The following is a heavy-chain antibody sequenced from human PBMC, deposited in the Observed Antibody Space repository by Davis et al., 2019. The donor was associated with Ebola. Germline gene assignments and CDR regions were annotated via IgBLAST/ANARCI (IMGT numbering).Heavy chain of an antibody. CDR3: ARLNWYYGSGSYPADV. CDR1: VYSFTSYW. CDR2: IDPSDSYT. Sequence: KVSCKGSVYSFTSYWISWVRQMPGKGLERMGRIDPSDSYTNYSPSFQGHVTISADKSISTAYLQWSSLKASDTAMYYCARLNWYYGSGSYPADVWGQGTTVTVSS. D-gene: IGHD3-10*01. V-gene: IGHV5-10-1*01. J-gene: IGHJ6*02.